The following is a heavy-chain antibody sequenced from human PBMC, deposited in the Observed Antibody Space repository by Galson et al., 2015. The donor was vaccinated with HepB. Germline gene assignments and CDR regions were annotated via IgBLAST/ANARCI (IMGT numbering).Heavy chain of an antibody. J-gene: IGHJ4*02. Sequence: SVTVSCKASGSTFTGYYMHWVRQAPGQGLEWMGWINPNSGGTNYAQKFQGRVTMTRDTSISTAYMELSRLRSDDTAVYYCARAVGELAYCGGDCYSSGYWGQGTLVTVSS. CDR3: ARAVGELAYCGGDCYSSGY. D-gene: IGHD2-21*02. V-gene: IGHV1-2*02. CDR1: GSTFTGYY. CDR2: INPNSGGT.